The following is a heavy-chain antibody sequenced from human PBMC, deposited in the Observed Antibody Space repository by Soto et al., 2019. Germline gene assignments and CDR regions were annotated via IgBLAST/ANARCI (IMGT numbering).Heavy chain of an antibody. CDR2: ISGSGGST. V-gene: IGHV3-23*01. D-gene: IGHD5-18*01. CDR1: GYTFSSYA. Sequence: PGGSLRLSCAASGYTFSSYAMSWVRQAPGKGLEWVSAISGSGGSTYYADSVKGRFTISRDNSKNTLYLQMNSLRAEDTAVYYCAKVKYSYDTGDFDYWGQGTLVTVSS. J-gene: IGHJ4*02. CDR3: AKVKYSYDTGDFDY.